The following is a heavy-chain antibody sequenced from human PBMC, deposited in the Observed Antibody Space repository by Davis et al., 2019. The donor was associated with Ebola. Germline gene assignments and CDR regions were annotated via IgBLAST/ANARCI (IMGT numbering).Heavy chain of an antibody. CDR1: GFTFSAFA. Sequence: GGSLRLSCVVSGFTFSAFAMHWVRQAPGKGLEWVSSISSSSSYIYYADSVKGRFTISRDNSKNTLYLQMNSLRAEDTAVYYCAREGKYRDESRTFDYWGQGTLVTVSS. J-gene: IGHJ4*02. CDR3: AREGKYRDESRTFDY. CDR2: ISSSSSYI. V-gene: IGHV3-21*01. D-gene: IGHD2-2*01.